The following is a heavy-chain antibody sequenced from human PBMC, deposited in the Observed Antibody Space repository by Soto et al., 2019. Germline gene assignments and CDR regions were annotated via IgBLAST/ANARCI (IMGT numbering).Heavy chain of an antibody. V-gene: IGHV4-39*01. D-gene: IGHD3-3*01. CDR2: IYYSGST. CDR1: GGSISSSSYY. Sequence: PSETLSLTCTVSGGSISSSSYYWGWIRQPPGKGLEWIGSIYYSGSTYYNPSLKSRVTISVDTSKNQFSLKLSSVTAADTAVYYCARGPPIFGVVIKPWAFDYWGQGTLVTVSS. CDR3: ARGPPIFGVVIKPWAFDY. J-gene: IGHJ4*02.